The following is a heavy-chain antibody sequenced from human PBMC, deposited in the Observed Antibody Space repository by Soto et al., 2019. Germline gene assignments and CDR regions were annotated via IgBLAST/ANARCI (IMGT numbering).Heavy chain of an antibody. J-gene: IGHJ4*02. CDR1: GGSFNGYY. D-gene: IGHD3-10*01. CDR3: ARFGNGVDY. Sequence: PSETLYLTCAVYGGSFNGYYCSWIRQPPGKGLEWIGEINHSGSTNYNPSLKSRVTISVDTSKNQFSLKLSSVTAADTAVYYCARFGNGVDYWGQGTLVTVSS. CDR2: INHSGST. V-gene: IGHV4-34*01.